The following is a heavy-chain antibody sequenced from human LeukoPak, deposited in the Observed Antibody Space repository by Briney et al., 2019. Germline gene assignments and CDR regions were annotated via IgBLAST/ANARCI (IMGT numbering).Heavy chain of an antibody. CDR1: GGSISSTTYY. CDR3: ARRRGSFFDY. CDR2: IFYSGNT. J-gene: IGHJ4*02. Sequence: SETLSLTCTVSGGSISSTTYYWGWIRQPPGEGLEWIGNIFYSGNTYYNPSLKSRVTMSVDTSKNQFSLKLSSVTASDTAVYYCARRRGSFFDYWGQGTLVTVAS. D-gene: IGHD2-15*01. V-gene: IGHV4-39*01.